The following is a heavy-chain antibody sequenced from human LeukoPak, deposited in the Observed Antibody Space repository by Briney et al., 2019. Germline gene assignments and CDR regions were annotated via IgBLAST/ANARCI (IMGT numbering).Heavy chain of an antibody. J-gene: IGHJ5*02. CDR2: ISDYNGNT. Sequence: VKVPCKASGYTFTSYGISWVRQAPGQGLEWMGWISDYNGNTNYAQKLQGRVTMTTDTSTSTAYMELRSLRSDDTAVYYCARGHCSSTSCYRWFDPWGQGTLVTVSS. D-gene: IGHD2-2*01. V-gene: IGHV1-18*04. CDR1: GYTFTSYG. CDR3: ARGHCSSTSCYRWFDP.